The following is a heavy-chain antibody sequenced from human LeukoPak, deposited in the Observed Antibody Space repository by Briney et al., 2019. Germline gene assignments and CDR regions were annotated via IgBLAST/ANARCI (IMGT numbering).Heavy chain of an antibody. CDR3: AKRSYYGDYEFAY. D-gene: IGHD4-17*01. J-gene: IGHJ4*02. V-gene: IGHV3-23*01. CDR2: ISASGGST. Sequence: GGSLRLSCAASEFTFSSYAMSWVRQAPGKGLEWVSAISASGGSTDYADSVKGRFTISRDNSRNTLYLQMNSLRAEDTAVYYCAKRSYYGDYEFAYWGQGTLVTVSS. CDR1: EFTFSSYA.